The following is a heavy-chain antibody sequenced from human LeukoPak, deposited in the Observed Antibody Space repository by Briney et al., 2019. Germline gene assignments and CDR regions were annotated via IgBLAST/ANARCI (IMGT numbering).Heavy chain of an antibody. CDR3: ERVDETTFSFDY. D-gene: IGHD2/OR15-2a*01. CDR2: ISSSSSYI. J-gene: IGHJ4*02. CDR1: GFTFSSYS. Sequence: GSLRLSCAASGFTFSSYSMNWVRPAPGKGLEWVSSISSSSSYIYYADSVKGRFTISRDNAKNSLYLQMNSLRAEDTAVYYCERVDETTFSFDYWGEGTLVTVSS. V-gene: IGHV3-21*01.